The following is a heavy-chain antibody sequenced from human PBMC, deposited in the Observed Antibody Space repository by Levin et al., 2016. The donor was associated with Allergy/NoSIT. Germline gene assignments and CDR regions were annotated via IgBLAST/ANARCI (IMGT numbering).Heavy chain of an antibody. D-gene: IGHD3-10*01. J-gene: IGHJ5*02. Sequence: WIRQPPGKGLEWVSYISSSGSTIYYADSVKGRFTISRDNAKNSLYLQMNSLRAEDTAVYYCAREYYYGSGIWFDPWGQGTLVTVSS. CDR2: ISSSGSTI. CDR3: AREYYYGSGIWFDP. V-gene: IGHV3-48*03.